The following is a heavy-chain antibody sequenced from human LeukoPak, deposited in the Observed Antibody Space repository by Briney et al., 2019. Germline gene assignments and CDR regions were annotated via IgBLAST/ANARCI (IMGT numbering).Heavy chain of an antibody. CDR1: AFSVSSYG. J-gene: IGHJ4*02. D-gene: IGHD5-12*01. V-gene: IGHV3-33*01. CDR3: ASHGGL. CDR2: IRNDGSNK. Sequence: AGSLSLSCAASAFSVSSYGMHWDRQAPGKGLEWVAVIRNDGSNKNYADSVKGRFTISRDNSKNMMYLQMNSLRVEDTAVYYCASHGGLWGQGTLVTVSS.